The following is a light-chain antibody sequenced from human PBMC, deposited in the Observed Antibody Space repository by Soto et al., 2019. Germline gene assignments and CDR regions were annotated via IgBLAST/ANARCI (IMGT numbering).Light chain of an antibody. CDR2: EAS. CDR3: QQYNGYWT. V-gene: IGKV1-5*03. Sequence: IQRTQSPSTLSASVGDRVTITCRASQSISDSLAWYQQKPGKAPKLLIYEASSLKSGVPSRFSGSRSGTEYTLAISSLQPDDFATYYCQQYNGYWTFGQGTKVEIK. CDR1: QSISDS. J-gene: IGKJ1*01.